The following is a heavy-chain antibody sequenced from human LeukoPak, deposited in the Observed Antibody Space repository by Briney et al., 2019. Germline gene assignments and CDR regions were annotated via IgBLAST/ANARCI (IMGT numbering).Heavy chain of an antibody. D-gene: IGHD6-19*01. J-gene: IGHJ3*02. Sequence: GGSLRLSCAASGFSLSSYAMSWVRQAPGKGLEWVSAIRKSGVNKFYADSVKGRFTISRDNSQNTLYVQMNSLRAEDTAVYYCAKDQGYSSAWYSRDGFDMWGQGTMVTVSS. CDR2: IRKSGVNK. V-gene: IGHV3-23*01. CDR1: GFSLSSYA. CDR3: AKDQGYSSAWYSRDGFDM.